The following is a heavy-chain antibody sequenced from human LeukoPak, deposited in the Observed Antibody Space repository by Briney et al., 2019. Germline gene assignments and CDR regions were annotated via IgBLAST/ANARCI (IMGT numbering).Heavy chain of an antibody. J-gene: IGHJ4*02. D-gene: IGHD3-10*01. CDR1: GYTFTNYG. V-gene: IGHV1-18*01. CDR2: VSADTGST. Sequence: ASVRVSCKASGYTFTNYGISWVRQAPEQGLEWMGWVSADTGSTKFAQKFQGRVILSTDTSTSTAYMELRSLTSDDTAFFYCARDSRDSLGSEFAFWGQGTLVTVSS. CDR3: ARDSRDSLGSEFAF.